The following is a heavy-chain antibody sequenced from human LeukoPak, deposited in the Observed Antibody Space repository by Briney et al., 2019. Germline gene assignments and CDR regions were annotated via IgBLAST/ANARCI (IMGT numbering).Heavy chain of an antibody. CDR3: VRGPGRGYDLEP. J-gene: IGHJ5*02. CDR2: ISTGGDI. CDR1: GGSICNSY. D-gene: IGHD3-22*01. V-gene: IGHV4-4*08. Sequence: SETLSLTCTVSGGSICNSYCSWARQPPGKGLEFIGYISTGGDINYSPSLRSRATMSINPSNNQLSLTLTSVTTADTAVYFCVRGPGRGYDLEPWGQGSPVTVSS.